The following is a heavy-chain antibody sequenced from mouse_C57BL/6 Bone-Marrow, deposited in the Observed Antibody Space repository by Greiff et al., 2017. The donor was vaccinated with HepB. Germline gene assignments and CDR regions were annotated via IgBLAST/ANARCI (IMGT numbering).Heavy chain of an antibody. D-gene: IGHD1-1*01. CDR2: ISNLAYSI. J-gene: IGHJ4*01. CDR1: GFTFSDYG. CDR3: ARRGNGSSYAMDY. Sequence: EVKLEESGGGLVQPGGSLKLSCAASGFTFSDYGMAWVRQAPRTGPEWVAFISNLAYSIYYADTVTGRFTISSENAKNTLYLEMSSLRSEDTAMYYCARRGNGSSYAMDYWGQGTSVTVSS. V-gene: IGHV5-15*04.